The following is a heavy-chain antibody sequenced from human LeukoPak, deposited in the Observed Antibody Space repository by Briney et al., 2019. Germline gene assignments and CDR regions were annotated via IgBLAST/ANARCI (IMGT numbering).Heavy chain of an antibody. CDR1: GGSISSSSYY. J-gene: IGHJ6*03. V-gene: IGHV4-39*07. CDR3: ARSRYYYYMDV. Sequence: SETLSLTGTVSGGSISSSSYYWGWIRQPPGKGLEWIGSVYYSGSTYYNPSLKSRVTISVDTSKNQFSLKLSSVTAADTAVYYCARSRYYYYMDVWGKGTTVTISS. CDR2: VYYSGST.